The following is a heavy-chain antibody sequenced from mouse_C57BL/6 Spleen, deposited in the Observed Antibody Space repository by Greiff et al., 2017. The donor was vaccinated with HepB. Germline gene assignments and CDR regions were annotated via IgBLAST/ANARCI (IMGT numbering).Heavy chain of an antibody. J-gene: IGHJ2*01. CDR1: GYAFSSSW. D-gene: IGHD4-1*01. CDR3: ARSLTGTFDY. Sequence: QVQLQESGPELVKPGASVKISCKASGYAFSSSWMNWVKQRPGKGLEWIGRIYPGDGDTNYNGKFKGKATLTADKSSSTAYMQLSSLTSEDSAVYFCARSLTGTFDYWGQGTTLTVSS. V-gene: IGHV1-82*01. CDR2: IYPGDGDT.